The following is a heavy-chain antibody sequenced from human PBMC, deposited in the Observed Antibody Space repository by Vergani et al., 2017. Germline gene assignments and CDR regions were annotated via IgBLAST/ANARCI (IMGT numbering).Heavy chain of an antibody. Sequence: QVQLQESGPGLVKPSETLSLTCSVSGYSISRGYYWGWIRQPPGKGLEWIATVVHSGSASYNPSLRRRVTISVETSKNQFSLRLTTLTAADTAVDYCARQFWVSQGVGAFETWGRGTEVTVSS. CDR3: ARQFWVSQGVGAFET. CDR1: GYSISRGYY. D-gene: IGHD3-16*01. V-gene: IGHV4-38-2*02. J-gene: IGHJ3*02. CDR2: VVHSGSA.